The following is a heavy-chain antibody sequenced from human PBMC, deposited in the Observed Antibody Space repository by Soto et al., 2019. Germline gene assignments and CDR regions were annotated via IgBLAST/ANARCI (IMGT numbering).Heavy chain of an antibody. CDR3: VRDGTKTLRDWFDP. J-gene: IGHJ5*02. CDR2: IYATGTT. D-gene: IGHD1-1*01. CDR1: GASISGFY. V-gene: IGHV4-4*07. Sequence: SETLSLTCTVSGASISGFYWSWIRKSAGKGLEWIGRIYATGTTDYNPSLKSRVMMSVDTSMKQFSLKLRSVTAADTAVYYCVRDGTKTLRDWFDPWGQGISVTVSS.